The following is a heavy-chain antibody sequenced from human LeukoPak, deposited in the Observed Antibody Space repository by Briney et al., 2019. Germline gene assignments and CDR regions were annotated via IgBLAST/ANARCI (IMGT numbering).Heavy chain of an antibody. J-gene: IGHJ6*03. V-gene: IGHV3-30*03. Sequence: GGSLRLSCAASGFTFYTYGMHWVRQAPGKGLEWVSVIANDGTNEYYADSVKGRFTISRDISKNTLYLQMNSLRAEGTAVYYCARVLSGRGSLYDYYYYMDVWGKGTTVTISS. CDR2: IANDGTNE. CDR3: ARVLSGRGSLYDYYYYMDV. CDR1: GFTFYTYG. D-gene: IGHD3-10*01.